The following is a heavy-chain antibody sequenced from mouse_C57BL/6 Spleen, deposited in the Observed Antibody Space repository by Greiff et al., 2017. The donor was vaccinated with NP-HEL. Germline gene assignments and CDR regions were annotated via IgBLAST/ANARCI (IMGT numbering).Heavy chain of an antibody. CDR1: GYAFSSSW. D-gene: IGHD1-1*01. V-gene: IGHV1-82*01. CDR3: TGWYDSSSEYYFAY. CDR2: INPGDGDT. J-gene: IGHJ2*01. Sequence: VQLQQSGPDLVKPGASVKLSCTASGYAFSSSWMNWVRQRPGKGLEWVGRINPGDGDTNYNGKVKGKGTLTTDKSSSTAYMQLSSLTSEASAVSFYTGWYDSSSEYYFAYWGQGTTLTVSS.